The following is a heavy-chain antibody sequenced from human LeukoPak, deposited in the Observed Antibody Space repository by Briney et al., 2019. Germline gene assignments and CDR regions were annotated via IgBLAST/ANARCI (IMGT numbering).Heavy chain of an antibody. J-gene: IGHJ4*02. V-gene: IGHV3-23*01. D-gene: IGHD3-22*01. CDR1: GFTFNNYA. Sequence: GGSLRLSCAASGFTFNNYAMSWVRQAPGKGLEWASSIAGSGVSTDYAAPVKGRFTISKDKSKNTLYLEMNSLRAEDTAVYYCARLPLFFYDSSGYYYDYWGQGTLVTVSS. CDR2: IAGSGVST. CDR3: ARLPLFFYDSSGYYYDY.